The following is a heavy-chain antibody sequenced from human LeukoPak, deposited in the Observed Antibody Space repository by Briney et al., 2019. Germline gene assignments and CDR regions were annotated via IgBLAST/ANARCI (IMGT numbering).Heavy chain of an antibody. J-gene: IGHJ4*02. CDR3: ASPLGGSLYYLDY. CDR2: ISYDGSNK. CDR1: GFTFSSYA. D-gene: IGHD1-26*01. Sequence: GGSLRLSCAASGFTFSSYAMHWVRQAPGKGLEWVAVISYDGSNKYYADSVKGRFTISRDNSKNTLYLQMNSLRAEDTAVYYCASPLGGSLYYLDYWGQGTLVTVSS. V-gene: IGHV3-30*04.